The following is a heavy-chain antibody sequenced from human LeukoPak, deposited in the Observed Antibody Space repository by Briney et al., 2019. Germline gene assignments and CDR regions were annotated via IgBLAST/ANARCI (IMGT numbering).Heavy chain of an antibody. CDR2: TNSDGSST. CDR1: GFTFSDYR. CDR3: ARVTYYYDSSGYYHYWYFDL. Sequence: GGSLRLSCEASGFTFSDYRMHWVRQAPGKGLVWVSHTNSDGSSTSYADSVKGRFTISRDNAKNALYLQMNSLRAEDTAVYCCARVTYYYDSSGYYHYWYFDLWGRGTLVTVSS. D-gene: IGHD3-22*01. V-gene: IGHV3-74*01. J-gene: IGHJ2*01.